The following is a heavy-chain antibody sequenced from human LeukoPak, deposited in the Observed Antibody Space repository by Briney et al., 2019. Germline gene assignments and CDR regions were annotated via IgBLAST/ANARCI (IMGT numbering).Heavy chain of an antibody. D-gene: IGHD3-22*01. CDR3: AKTYDSSGYYNYYFDY. V-gene: IGHV4-39*01. Sequence: SETLSLTCTVSGGSISSSSYYWGWIRQPPGKGLEWIGSIYYSRSTYYNPSLKSRVTISVDTSKNQFSLKLSSVTAADTAVYYCAKTYDSSGYYNYYFDYWGQGTLVTVSS. J-gene: IGHJ4*02. CDR1: GGSISSSSYY. CDR2: IYYSRST.